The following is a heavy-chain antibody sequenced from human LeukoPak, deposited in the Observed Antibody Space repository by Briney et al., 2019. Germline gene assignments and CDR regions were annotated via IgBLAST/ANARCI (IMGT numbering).Heavy chain of an antibody. CDR3: ARINSGSDY. D-gene: IGHD3-22*01. Sequence: GGSLRLSCAASGFTFSSYRMNWVRQAPGKGLEWVSYISRSSSFIYYADSVRGRFTVSRDNARNSLYLQMNGLRADDAAVYYCARINSGSDYWGQGTLATVSS. V-gene: IGHV3-48*01. J-gene: IGHJ4*02. CDR1: GFTFSSYR. CDR2: ISRSSSFI.